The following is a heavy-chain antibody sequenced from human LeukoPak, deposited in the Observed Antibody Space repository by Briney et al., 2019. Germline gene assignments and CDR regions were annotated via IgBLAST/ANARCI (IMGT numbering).Heavy chain of an antibody. V-gene: IGHV4-39*01. CDR2: IYYSGST. CDR3: ARQGTSTWFDP. J-gene: IGHJ5*02. Sequence: SETLSLTCTVSGGSIRNSNYYWGWIRQPPGKGLEWIGSIYYSGSTYYNPSLKSRVTISVDTSKNQFSLKLSSVTAADTALYYCARQGTSTWFDPWDQGTLVTVSS. CDR1: GGSIRNSNYY. D-gene: IGHD1-7*01.